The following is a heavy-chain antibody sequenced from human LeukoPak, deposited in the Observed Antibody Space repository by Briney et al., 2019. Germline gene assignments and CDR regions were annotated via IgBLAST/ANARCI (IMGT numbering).Heavy chain of an antibody. J-gene: IGHJ5*02. CDR3: AKGNWNDD. V-gene: IGHV3-23*01. CDR2: ISRSGDRT. CDR1: GFTFSDSA. Sequence: GGSLRLSCAASGFTFSDSAMTWVRQAPGRGLEWVSGISRSGDRTYTADSVKGRFTISRDSSKNTLYLQMNSLRAEDAAVYYCAKGNWNDDWGQGTPVTVSS.